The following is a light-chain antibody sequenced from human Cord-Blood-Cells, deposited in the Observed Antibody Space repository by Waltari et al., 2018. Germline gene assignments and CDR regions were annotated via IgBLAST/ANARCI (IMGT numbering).Light chain of an antibody. CDR1: SSDVGCDTY. V-gene: IGLV2-14*01. Sequence: QSALTQPASVSGSPGQSITISCTGTSSDVGCDTYVSWYQQHPGKAPKLMIYEVSNRPSGVSNRFSGSKSGNTASLTISGLQAEDEADYYCSSYTSSSTYVFGTGTKVTVL. CDR3: SSYTSSSTYV. CDR2: EVS. J-gene: IGLJ1*01.